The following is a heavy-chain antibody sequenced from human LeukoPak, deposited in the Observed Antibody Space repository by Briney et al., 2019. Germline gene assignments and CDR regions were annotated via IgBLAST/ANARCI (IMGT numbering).Heavy chain of an antibody. CDR2: ISRGSSTI. Sequence: GGSLRLSCAASGFTFSSYWMSWVRQAPGKGLEWVSYISRGSSTIYYADSVKGRFTISRDNAKNSMYLQMHSLRAEDTAVYYCARKHPTPHYYSYYYMDVWGKGTTVTVSS. J-gene: IGHJ6*03. V-gene: IGHV3-48*01. CDR3: ARKHPTPHYYSYYYMDV. D-gene: IGHD4-23*01. CDR1: GFTFSSYW.